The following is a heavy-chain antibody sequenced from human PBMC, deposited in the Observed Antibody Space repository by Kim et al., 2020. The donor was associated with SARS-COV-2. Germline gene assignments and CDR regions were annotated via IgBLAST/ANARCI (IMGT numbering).Heavy chain of an antibody. CDR3: ARDEGYGSGDYYYGMDV. D-gene: IGHD3-10*01. J-gene: IGHJ6*02. Sequence: VKGRFTISRDNAKNSLYLQMNSLRDEDTAVYYCARDEGYGSGDYYYGMDVWGQGTTVTVSS. V-gene: IGHV3-48*02.